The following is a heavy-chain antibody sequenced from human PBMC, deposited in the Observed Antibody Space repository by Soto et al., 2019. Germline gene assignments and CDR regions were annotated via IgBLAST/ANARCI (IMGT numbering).Heavy chain of an antibody. J-gene: IGHJ6*02. V-gene: IGHV1-18*01. CDR1: GYTFTSYG. CDR3: ATVNYYASGIYYYYHMDL. Sequence: QVQLVQSGAEVKKPGASVKVSCKASGYTFTSYGISWVRQAPGQGLEWMGWISAYNGNTNYAQKRQARVTMTTHTSTITAYMELTSLRSDDTAVYYCATVNYYASGIYYYYHMDLWGQGTTVTVSS. CDR2: ISAYNGNT. D-gene: IGHD3-10*01.